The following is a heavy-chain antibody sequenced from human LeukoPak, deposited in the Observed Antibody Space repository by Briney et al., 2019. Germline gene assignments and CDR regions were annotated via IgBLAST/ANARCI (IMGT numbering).Heavy chain of an antibody. D-gene: IGHD5-18*01. CDR1: GGSFSGYY. CDR2: INHSGST. J-gene: IGHJ6*03. CDR3: ARARGYSYGSYMDV. V-gene: IGHV4-34*01. Sequence: SETLSLTCAVYGGSFSGYYWSWIRQPPGKGLEWIGEINHSGSTNYNPSLKSRVTISVDTSKKQFSLRLPSVTAADTAVYYCARARGYSYGSYMDVWGKGTTVTVSS.